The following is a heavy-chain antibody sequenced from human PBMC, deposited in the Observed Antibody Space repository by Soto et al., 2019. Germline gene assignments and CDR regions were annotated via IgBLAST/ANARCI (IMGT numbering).Heavy chain of an antibody. CDR3: VRIRRGDGYTFGY. Sequence: EVQLVESGGVSVQPGGSLSLSCTASGFTLSNYWMHWVRQAPGKGLVWVSRINTDGSTTTYADSVKGLFSISGDNAKNTLYLQMNSLRDEDTAVYYCVRIRRGDGYTFGYWGQGTLVTVSS. J-gene: IGHJ4*02. CDR2: INTDGSTT. V-gene: IGHV3-74*01. D-gene: IGHD5-12*01. CDR1: GFTLSNYW.